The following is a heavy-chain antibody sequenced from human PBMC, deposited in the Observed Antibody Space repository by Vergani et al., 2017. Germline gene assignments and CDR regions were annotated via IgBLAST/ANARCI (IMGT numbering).Heavy chain of an antibody. CDR3: ARENVVIARIFYF. V-gene: IGHV4-31*03. D-gene: IGHD2-21*01. CDR2: IFRSGTT. CDR1: GDSLSSSDHY. J-gene: IGHJ4*02. Sequence: QVQLQESGPGLVKPSQTLSLTCTVSGDSLSSSDHYWSWIRQRSDKGLEWVGHIFRSGTTYYNPSLKSRLIMSVDTSKNQFSLKLTSVTAADTAMYYCARENVVIARIFYFWGQGTLVTVSS.